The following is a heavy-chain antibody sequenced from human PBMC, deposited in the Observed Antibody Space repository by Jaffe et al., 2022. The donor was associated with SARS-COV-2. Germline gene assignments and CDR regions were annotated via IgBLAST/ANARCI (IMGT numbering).Heavy chain of an antibody. J-gene: IGHJ3*02. CDR1: GGSISSGGYY. Sequence: QVQLQESGPGLLKPSQTLSLTCTVSGGSISSGGYYWSWIRQHPGKGLEWMGYIYHSGSTYYNPSLKSRVTISVVTSKNQFSLKLSSVTAADTAVYYCARAGAVVAASTWGGAFDIWGQGTMVTVSS. V-gene: IGHV4-31*03. CDR2: IYHSGST. D-gene: IGHD2-15*01. CDR3: ARAGAVVAASTWGGAFDI.